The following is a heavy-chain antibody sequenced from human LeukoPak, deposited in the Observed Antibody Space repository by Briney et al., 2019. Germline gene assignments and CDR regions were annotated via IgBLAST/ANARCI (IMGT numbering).Heavy chain of an antibody. Sequence: GGPLRLSCAASGFTFSSYGMHWVRQAPGKGLDWVAVISNDGSKKYYADSVKGRFTISRDNSKNTLSLQVSSLRTEDTAVYYCAKDRYSYAFEYSDSWGQGTLVTVSS. D-gene: IGHD5-18*01. J-gene: IGHJ4*02. CDR3: AKDRYSYAFEYSDS. CDR1: GFTFSSYG. V-gene: IGHV3-30*18. CDR2: ISNDGSKK.